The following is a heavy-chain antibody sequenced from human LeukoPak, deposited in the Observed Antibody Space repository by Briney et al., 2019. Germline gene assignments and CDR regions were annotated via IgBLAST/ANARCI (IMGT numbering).Heavy chain of an antibody. CDR2: IWYDGSNK. D-gene: IGHD7-27*01. CDR3: AKDLSSGELGN. J-gene: IGHJ3*01. Sequence: GSLRLSCAASGFTFSSYGMHWVRQAPGKGLEWVAVIWYDGSNKYYADSVKGRFTISRDNSKNTLYMQMNSLRAEDTAVYYCAKDLSSGELGNWGQGTMVTVSS. V-gene: IGHV3-33*06. CDR1: GFTFSSYG.